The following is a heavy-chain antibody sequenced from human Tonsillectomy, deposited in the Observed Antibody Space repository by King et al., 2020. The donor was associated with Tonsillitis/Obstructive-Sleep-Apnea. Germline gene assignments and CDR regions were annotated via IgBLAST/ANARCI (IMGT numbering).Heavy chain of an antibody. CDR1: GGSFSGYY. CDR3: ARVPYDYGDYVFDY. V-gene: IGHV4-34*01. D-gene: IGHD4-17*01. CDR2: INHSGST. J-gene: IGHJ4*02. Sequence: VQLQQWGAGLLKPSETLSLTCAVYGGSFSGYYWSWIRQPPGKGLEWIGEINHSGSTNYNPSLKSRVTISVDTSKNQFSLKLSSVTAADTAVDYCARVPYDYGDYVFDYWGQGTLVTVSS.